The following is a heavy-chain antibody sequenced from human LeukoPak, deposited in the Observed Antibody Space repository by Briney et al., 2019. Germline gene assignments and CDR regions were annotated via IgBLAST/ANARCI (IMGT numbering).Heavy chain of an antibody. CDR2: INPSGSST. CDR1: GYTFTSYY. J-gene: IGHJ4*02. CDR3: AIDPNWGTHS. D-gene: IGHD7-27*01. V-gene: IGHV1-46*01. Sequence: ASVKVSCKASGYTFTSYYLHWVRQAPGQGLEWMGLINPSGSSTSNTQKFQGRVTMTRDTSTSTVYMELSSLRSEDTAVYYCAIDPNWGTHSWGQGVLVTVSS.